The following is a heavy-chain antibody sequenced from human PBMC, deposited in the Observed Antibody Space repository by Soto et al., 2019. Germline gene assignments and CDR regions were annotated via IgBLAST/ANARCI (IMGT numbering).Heavy chain of an antibody. CDR1: GGSISSSEFY. D-gene: IGHD6-25*01. CDR3: AVVDSTGKWFAL. Sequence: LSETLSLTCTVSGGSISSSEFYWGWLRQTPGKGLEFIGSMYYSGTTYYNPSLKSRVTISVDTSKNQFTLKLISVTAADTAVYYCAVVDSTGKWFALWGEGALVIVSS. CDR2: MYYSGTT. V-gene: IGHV4-39*01. J-gene: IGHJ5*02.